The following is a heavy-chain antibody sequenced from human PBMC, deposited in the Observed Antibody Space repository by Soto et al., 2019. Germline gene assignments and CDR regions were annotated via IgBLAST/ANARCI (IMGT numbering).Heavy chain of an antibody. V-gene: IGHV4-59*08. Sequence: SETLSLTCTVSGGSISSYYWSWIRQPPGKGLEWIGYIYYSGITNYNPSLKSRVTISVDTSKNQFSLKLSSVTAADTAVYYCATINDAVAQTPHDYWGQGTLVTVSS. CDR2: IYYSGIT. D-gene: IGHD6-19*01. J-gene: IGHJ4*02. CDR3: ATINDAVAQTPHDY. CDR1: GGSISSYY.